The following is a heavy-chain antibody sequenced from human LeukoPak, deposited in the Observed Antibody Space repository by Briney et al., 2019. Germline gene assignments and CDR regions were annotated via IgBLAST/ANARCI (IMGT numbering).Heavy chain of an antibody. V-gene: IGHV4-39*07. Sequence: SETLSLTCTVSGDSISSSSYYWGQIRQPPGKGLEWIGSIYYSGSTYYNPSLKSRVTISVDTSKNQCSLKLSSVTAADTAVYYCARGPGDYGTPEQDDAFDIWGQGTMVTVSS. CDR3: ARGPGDYGTPEQDDAFDI. CDR2: IYYSGST. J-gene: IGHJ3*02. CDR1: GDSISSSSYY. D-gene: IGHD4-17*01.